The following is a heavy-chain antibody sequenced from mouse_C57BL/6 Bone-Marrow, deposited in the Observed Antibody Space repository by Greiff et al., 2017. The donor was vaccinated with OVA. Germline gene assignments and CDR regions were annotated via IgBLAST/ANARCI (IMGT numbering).Heavy chain of an antibody. D-gene: IGHD2-4*01. V-gene: IGHV1-69*01. CDR1: GYTFTSYW. CDR2: IDPSDSYT. J-gene: IGHJ3*01. Sequence: QVQLQQPGAELVMPGASVKLSCKASGYTFTSYWMHWVKQRPGQGLEWIGEIDPSDSYTNYNQKVKGKSTLTVDKSSSTAYMQLSSLTSEDSAVYYCARDDYDKGTWFAYWGQGTLVTVSA. CDR3: ARDDYDKGTWFAY.